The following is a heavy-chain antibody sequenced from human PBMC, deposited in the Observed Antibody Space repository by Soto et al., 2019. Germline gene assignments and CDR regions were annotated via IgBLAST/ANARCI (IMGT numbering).Heavy chain of an antibody. Sequence: EVQLVESGGGLVQAGGSLRLFCAVSGFTFSSYEMNWVRQAPGKGLEWVSDIGTSGKTIYYAASVRGRFTISRDNAKNSLYLQMNSLRAEDTAVYFCARDPAIYSGKFDYGLDVWGRGTTVTVSS. V-gene: IGHV3-48*03. CDR1: GFTFSSYE. D-gene: IGHD4-4*01. CDR2: IGTSGKTI. CDR3: ARDPAIYSGKFDYGLDV. J-gene: IGHJ6*02.